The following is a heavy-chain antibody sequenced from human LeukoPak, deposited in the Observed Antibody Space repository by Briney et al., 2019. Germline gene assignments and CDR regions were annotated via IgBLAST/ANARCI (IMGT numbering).Heavy chain of an antibody. CDR1: GYSISSGYY. V-gene: IGHV4-38-2*02. J-gene: IGHJ4*02. Sequence: SETLSLTCTVSGYSISSGYYWGWIRQPPGKGLEWIGSIYHSGSTYYNPSLKSRVTISVDTSKNQFSLKLSSVTAADTAVYYCARDPRREGRVGAPFDYWGQGTLVTVSS. D-gene: IGHD1-26*01. CDR3: ARDPRREGRVGAPFDY. CDR2: IYHSGST.